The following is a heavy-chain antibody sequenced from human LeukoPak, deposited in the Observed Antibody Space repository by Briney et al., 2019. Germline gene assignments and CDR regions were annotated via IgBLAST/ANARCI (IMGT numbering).Heavy chain of an antibody. J-gene: IGHJ4*02. CDR1: GYTFTSYG. CDR3: ARDRRSQAQVLRPVSY. Sequence: ASVKGSCKASGYTFTSYGISWVRQAPGQGLEWMGWISAYNGNTNYAQKLQGRVTMTTDTSTSTAYMELRSLRSDDTAVYYCARDRRSQAQVLRPVSYWGQGTLVTVSS. CDR2: ISAYNGNT. V-gene: IGHV1-18*01. D-gene: IGHD2/OR15-2a*01.